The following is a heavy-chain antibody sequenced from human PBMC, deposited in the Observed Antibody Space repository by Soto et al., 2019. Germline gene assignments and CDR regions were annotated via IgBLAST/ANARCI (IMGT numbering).Heavy chain of an antibody. V-gene: IGHV3-48*01. Sequence: GGSLILSCAASGFTFSIYSMNWVRQAPGKGLEWISYISSTSSTIYYADSVKGRFTISRDNAKNSLYLQMNSLRAEDTAVYYCATYYGSGSYFPDHYYYGMDVWGQGTTVTVSS. D-gene: IGHD3-10*01. CDR1: GFTFSIYS. CDR3: ATYYGSGSYFPDHYYYGMDV. CDR2: ISSTSSTI. J-gene: IGHJ6*02.